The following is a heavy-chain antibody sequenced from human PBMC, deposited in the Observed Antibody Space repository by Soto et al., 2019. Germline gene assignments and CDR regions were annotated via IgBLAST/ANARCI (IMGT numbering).Heavy chain of an antibody. Sequence: GGSLRLSCAASGFTFSNAWMSWVRQAPGKGLEWVGRIKSKSYGEATDYAAPVTGRFTISRGDSKNTLYLQMNSLKTEDTAVYYCTKDGLYSGAFDYWGQGALVTVSS. CDR2: IKSKSYGEAT. J-gene: IGHJ4*02. V-gene: IGHV3-15*01. CDR3: TKDGLYSGAFDY. CDR1: GFTFSNAW. D-gene: IGHD1-26*01.